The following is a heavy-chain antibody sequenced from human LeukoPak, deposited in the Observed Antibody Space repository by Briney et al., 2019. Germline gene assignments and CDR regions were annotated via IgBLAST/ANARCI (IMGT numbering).Heavy chain of an antibody. V-gene: IGHV3-74*01. Sequence: GGSLRLSCAASGFTFSNYWIYWVRQVPGKGLVWVSRISPDGKDTSHADSVKGRFTISRDNAKNTVYLQMNSLRADDTAVYYCTRSGRGGAFDIWGQGTMVTVSS. CDR1: GFTFSNYW. D-gene: IGHD1-26*01. CDR3: TRSGRGGAFDI. J-gene: IGHJ3*02. CDR2: ISPDGKDT.